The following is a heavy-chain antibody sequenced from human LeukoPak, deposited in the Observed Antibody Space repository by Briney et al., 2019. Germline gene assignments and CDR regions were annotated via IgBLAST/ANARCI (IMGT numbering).Heavy chain of an antibody. J-gene: IGHJ4*02. CDR2: IYSGGST. CDR1: GFTVSSNY. Sequence: GGSLRLSCAASGFTVSSNYMSWVRQAPGKGLEWVSVIYSGGSTYYADSVKGRFTISRDSSKNTLYLQMNSLRAEDTAVYYCAKEDRSEGVVDYWGQGTLVTVSS. D-gene: IGHD3-3*01. CDR3: AKEDRSEGVVDY. V-gene: IGHV3-53*01.